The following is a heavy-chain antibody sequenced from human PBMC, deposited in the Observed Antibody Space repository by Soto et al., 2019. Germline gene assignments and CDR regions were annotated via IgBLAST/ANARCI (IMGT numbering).Heavy chain of an antibody. J-gene: IGHJ6*02. CDR3: ARDVFCGGAPACPDMDV. Sequence: ASVKVSFKASGYTLSGYSITWVRQAPGQGRAWMGRISGYNGNTNYARTLRGRLTLTTDTSTSTAYMESRSLTSDDTAVYYCARDVFCGGAPACPDMDVWGQGTTVTV. CDR2: ISGYNGNT. CDR1: GYTLSGYS. D-gene: IGHD2-21*01. V-gene: IGHV1-18*04.